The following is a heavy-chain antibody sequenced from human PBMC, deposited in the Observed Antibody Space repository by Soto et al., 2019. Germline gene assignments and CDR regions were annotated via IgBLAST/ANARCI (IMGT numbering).Heavy chain of an antibody. Sequence: GGSLRLSCAASGFIFNNYAMTWVRQAPGKGLEWVSTATASGGGTLYANSVKGRFTISRDNSRNTLHLQMSSLRVEDTALYYCAKALVPALTAKFGYWGQGTLVTVSS. CDR1: GFIFNNYA. J-gene: IGHJ4*02. CDR2: ATASGGGT. V-gene: IGHV3-23*01. CDR3: AKALVPALTAKFGY. D-gene: IGHD5-18*01.